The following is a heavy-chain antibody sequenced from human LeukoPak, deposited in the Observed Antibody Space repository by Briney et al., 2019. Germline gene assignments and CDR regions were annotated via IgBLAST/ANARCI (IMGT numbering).Heavy chain of an antibody. V-gene: IGHV4-34*01. CDR2: INHDANT. D-gene: IGHD3-16*01. Sequence: SETLSLTCAIYGGSLSDYYWSWIRQPPGKGLECIGQINHDANTSYTPSLKSRVTMSVDTSQNQVSLNLNSVTAADTAVYFCASHIIGGHFRSDPWGQGILVTVSS. CDR1: GGSLSDYY. CDR3: ASHIIGGHFRSDP. J-gene: IGHJ5*02.